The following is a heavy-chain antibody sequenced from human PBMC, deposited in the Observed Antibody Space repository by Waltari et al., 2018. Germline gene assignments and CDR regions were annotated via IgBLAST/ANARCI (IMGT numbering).Heavy chain of an antibody. J-gene: IGHJ4*02. CDR3: ARDAEYSGYAFDY. Sequence: EVQLVESGGGLVQPGGSLRLSCAASGFTFSSYWMSWVRQAPGKGLGWVANIKQEGSEKYYVDSVKGRFTISRDNAKNSLYLQMNSLRAEDTAVYYCARDAEYSGYAFDYWGQGTLVTVSS. CDR1: GFTFSSYW. CDR2: IKQEGSEK. D-gene: IGHD5-12*01. V-gene: IGHV3-7*01.